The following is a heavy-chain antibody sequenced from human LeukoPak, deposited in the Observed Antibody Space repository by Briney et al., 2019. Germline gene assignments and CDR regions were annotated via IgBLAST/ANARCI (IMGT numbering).Heavy chain of an antibody. V-gene: IGHV3-15*01. Sequence: GGSLRLSCAASGFTFKNAGMSWVRQGPGKGPEWVARIKDKGEGGTIDYAASVRGRFTISRDDSRDAVYLQMNSLIVDDSAVYYCTTDPRYWGQGTLVTVSS. CDR2: IKDKGEGGTI. CDR1: GFTFKNAG. J-gene: IGHJ4*02. CDR3: TTDPRY.